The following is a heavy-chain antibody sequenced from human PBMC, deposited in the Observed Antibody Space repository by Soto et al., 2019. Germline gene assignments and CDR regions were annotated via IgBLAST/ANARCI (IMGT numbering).Heavy chain of an antibody. CDR1: GFSLSTDGVG. Sequence: QITLKESGPTLVKPTQTLTLTCTFSGFSLSTDGVGVGWIRQPPGKALEWLALIYWNNDKRFGPSLKSRLTITKDTSKNQVVLTVTNVDPVDTATYYCAHYDNSYWYFDLWGRGTLVTVSS. CDR2: IYWNNDK. V-gene: IGHV2-5*01. CDR3: AHYDNSYWYFDL. D-gene: IGHD3-22*01. J-gene: IGHJ2*01.